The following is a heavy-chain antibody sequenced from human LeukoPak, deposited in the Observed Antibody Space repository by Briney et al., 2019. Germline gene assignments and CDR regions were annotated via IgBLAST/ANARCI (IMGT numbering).Heavy chain of an antibody. V-gene: IGHV5-51*01. CDR2: IYPGDSDT. J-gene: IGHJ4*02. CDR1: GYSFTSYW. CDR3: ARLKESMITFGGAFFDY. Sequence: GESLKISCKGSGYSFTSYWIGWVRQMPGKGLEWMGIIYPGDSDTRYSPSFQGQVTISADKSISTAYLQWSSLKASDTAMYYCARLKESMITFGGAFFDYWGQGTLVTVSS. D-gene: IGHD3-16*01.